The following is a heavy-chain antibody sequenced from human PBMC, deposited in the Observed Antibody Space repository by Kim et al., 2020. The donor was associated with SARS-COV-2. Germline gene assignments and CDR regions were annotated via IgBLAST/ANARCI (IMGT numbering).Heavy chain of an antibody. CDR2: INYGGRT. V-gene: IGHV4-59*13. J-gene: IGHJ5*01. Sequence: SETLSLTCTVSGGSISSYYWSWIGQPPGKGLGWFGSINYGGRTQYNPPPKSRVTTSAATSQNQSSPNLGSVSAAVTALSICEMYSGSSLSRALVSWG. D-gene: IGHD6-6*01. CDR1: GGSISSYY. CDR3: EMYSGSSLSRALVS.